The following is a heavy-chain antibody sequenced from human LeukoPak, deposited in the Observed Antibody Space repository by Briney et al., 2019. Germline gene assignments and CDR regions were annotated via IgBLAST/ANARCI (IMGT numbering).Heavy chain of an antibody. J-gene: IGHJ4*02. D-gene: IGHD4-17*01. CDR1: GGSFSGYY. Sequence: SETLSLTCAVYGGSFSGYYWSWIRQPPGKGLEWIGEINHSGSTNYNPSLKSRVTISVDTSKNQFSLKLSSVTAADTAAYYCATLSLRTGLRLRWGQGTLVTVSS. CDR2: INHSGST. CDR3: ATLSLRTGLRLR. V-gene: IGHV4-34*01.